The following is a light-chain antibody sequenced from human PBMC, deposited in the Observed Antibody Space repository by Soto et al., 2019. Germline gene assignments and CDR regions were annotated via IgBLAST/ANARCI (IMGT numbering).Light chain of an antibody. Sequence: DIVMPQSPATLSVSPGERATLSCRASQSVNSNLAWYRQKPGQAPRLLISDASTRATAVPARFSGSGSGTEFTLTISSLQSEDSGIYYCQQYNFWPPLTFGGGTKVEIK. CDR3: QQYNFWPPLT. V-gene: IGKV3-15*01. CDR2: DAS. J-gene: IGKJ4*01. CDR1: QSVNSN.